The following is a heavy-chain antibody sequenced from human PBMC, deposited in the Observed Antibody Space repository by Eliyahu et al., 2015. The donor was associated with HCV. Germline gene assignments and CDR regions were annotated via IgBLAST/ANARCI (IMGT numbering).Heavy chain of an antibody. CDR2: IYYSGST. CDR1: GGSIXSYY. V-gene: IGHV4-59*01. J-gene: IGHJ5*02. Sequence: QVQLQESGPGLVKPSETLSLTCTVSGGSIXSYYWSWIRQPPGKGLEWIGYIYYSGSTNYNPSLKSRVTISVDTPKNQFSLKLSSVTAADTAVYYCARDSGDFWSGYYWFDPWGQGTLVTVSS. CDR3: ARDSGDFWSGYYWFDP. D-gene: IGHD3-3*01.